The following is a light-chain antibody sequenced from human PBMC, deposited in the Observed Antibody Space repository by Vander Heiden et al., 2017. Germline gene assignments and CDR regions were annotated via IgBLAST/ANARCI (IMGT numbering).Light chain of an antibody. J-gene: IGKJ1*01. Sequence: DIQMTQPPSSLSASVGDRVTITCRASQSISSYLNWYQQKPGKAPKLLIYAASSLQSGVPSRFSGSGSGTDFTLTISSLQPEDFATYYCQQSDSTPSWTFGQGTKVEIK. CDR1: QSISSY. CDR2: AAS. V-gene: IGKV1-39*01. CDR3: QQSDSTPSWT.